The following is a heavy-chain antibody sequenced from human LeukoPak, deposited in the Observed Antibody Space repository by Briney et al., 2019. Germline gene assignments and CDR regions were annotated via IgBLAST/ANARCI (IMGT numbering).Heavy chain of an antibody. CDR1: GGSISNYY. CDR2: IYYSGST. J-gene: IGHJ4*02. V-gene: IGHV4-59*01. D-gene: IGHD3-22*01. CDR3: ARASSGSPRANFDD. Sequence: SETLSLTCTVSGGSISNYYWSWIRQPPGKGLECIGYIYYSGSTNYSPSLKSRVTVSVDTSKNHFSLKLSSVTAADTAVYYCARASSGSPRANFDDWGQGTLVTVSS.